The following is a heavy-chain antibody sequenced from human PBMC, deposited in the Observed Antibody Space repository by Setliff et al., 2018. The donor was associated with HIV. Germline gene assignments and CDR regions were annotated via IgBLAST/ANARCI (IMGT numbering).Heavy chain of an antibody. Sequence: PSETLSLTCTVSGGSISSRNHYWGWIRQPPGKGLEWIGSIYYTGVTYYNPSLRSRVTISVDTSKKQFSLNLSSVTAADTAVYYCARIVRWELVATSTFFYYYMDVWGKGTTVTVSS. CDR2: IYYTGVT. CDR3: ARIVRWELVATSTFFYYYMDV. D-gene: IGHD1-26*01. CDR1: GGSISSRNHY. J-gene: IGHJ6*03. V-gene: IGHV4-39*01.